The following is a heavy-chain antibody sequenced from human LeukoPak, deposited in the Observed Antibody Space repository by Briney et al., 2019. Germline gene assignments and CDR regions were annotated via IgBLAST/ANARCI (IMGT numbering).Heavy chain of an antibody. V-gene: IGHV3-33*01. Sequence: PGGSLRLSCAASGFTFSSSGMHWVRQAPGKGLEWVAVILYNGSNKYYADSVKGRFTISRDNSKNTLYLQMNSLRVEDTAVYHCARAGGYCSGGSCYRGYSWFDPWGQGTLVTVSS. CDR3: ARAGGYCSGGSCYRGYSWFDP. D-gene: IGHD2-15*01. CDR1: GFTFSSSG. CDR2: ILYNGSNK. J-gene: IGHJ5*02.